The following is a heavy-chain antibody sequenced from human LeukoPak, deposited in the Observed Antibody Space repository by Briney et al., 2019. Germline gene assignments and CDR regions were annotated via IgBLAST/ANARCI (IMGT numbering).Heavy chain of an antibody. V-gene: IGHV1-69*13. Sequence: SVKVSCKASGGTFSSYAISWVRQAPGQGLEWMGGIIPIFGTANYAQKFQGRVTITADESTSTAYMELSSLRSEDTAVYYCARGVAPVWVYYCDYGMDVWGKGTTVTVSS. J-gene: IGHJ6*04. CDR1: GGTFSSYA. CDR2: IIPIFGTA. D-gene: IGHD1-26*01. CDR3: ARGVAPVWVYYCDYGMDV.